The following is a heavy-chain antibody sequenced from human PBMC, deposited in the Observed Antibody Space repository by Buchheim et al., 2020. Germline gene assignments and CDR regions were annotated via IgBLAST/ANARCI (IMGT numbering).Heavy chain of an antibody. CDR3: AREGWGAKSEDDD. J-gene: IGHJ4*02. Sequence: HLHLQESGPGLVKPSETLSLTCSVSGDSIRSSAYFWGWIRQSPGRALEWIASINYSGRAFYNPSLESRVTMSLDTSNTQFSRKLHSVTAADTAVYYCAREGWGAKSEDDDWGPGTL. CDR2: INYSGRA. CDR1: GDSIRSSAYF. D-gene: IGHD3-16*01. V-gene: IGHV4-39*07.